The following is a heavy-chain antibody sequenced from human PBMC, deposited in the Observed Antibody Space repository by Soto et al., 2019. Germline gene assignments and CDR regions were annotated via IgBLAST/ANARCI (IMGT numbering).Heavy chain of an antibody. CDR3: ARDPGLDSSSVGGY. CDR2: ISSSSSYI. Sequence: EVQLVESGGGLVKPGGSLRLSCAASGFTFSSYSMNWVRQAPGKGLGWVSSISSSSSYIYYADSVKGRFTISRDNAKNSLYLQMNSLRAEDTAVYYCARDPGLDSSSVGGYWGQGTLVTVSS. CDR1: GFTFSSYS. D-gene: IGHD6-13*01. J-gene: IGHJ4*02. V-gene: IGHV3-21*01.